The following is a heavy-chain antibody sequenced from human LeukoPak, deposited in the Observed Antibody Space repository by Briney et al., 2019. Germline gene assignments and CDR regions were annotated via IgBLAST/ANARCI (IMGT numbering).Heavy chain of an antibody. CDR2: IKQGGSEK. CDR3: ARDFGLRCSGGTCYSVYYYGMDV. D-gene: IGHD2-15*01. CDR1: GFSFSNYA. J-gene: IGHJ6*04. Sequence: GGSLRLSCSASGFSFSNYAMYWVRQAPGKGLEWVANIKQGGSEKYYVDSVRGRLTISRDNAKNSLYLQMNSLRAEDTAVYYCARDFGLRCSGGTCYSVYYYGMDVWGKGTTVTVSS. V-gene: IGHV3-7*03.